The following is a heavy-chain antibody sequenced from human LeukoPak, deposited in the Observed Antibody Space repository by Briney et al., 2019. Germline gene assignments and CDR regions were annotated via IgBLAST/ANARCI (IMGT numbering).Heavy chain of an antibody. CDR1: GFTFSSYG. CDR3: ARDMDV. Sequence: GGSLRLSCAASGFTFSSYGMHWVRQAPGKGLEWVANIKQDGNETYYVDSVKGRFTISRDNAKNSLYLQMNSLRVEDTAVYYCARDMDVWGKGTTVTVSS. V-gene: IGHV3-7*01. CDR2: IKQDGNET. J-gene: IGHJ6*03.